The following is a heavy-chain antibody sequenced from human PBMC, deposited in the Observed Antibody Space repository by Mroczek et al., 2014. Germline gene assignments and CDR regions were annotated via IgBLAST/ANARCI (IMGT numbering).Heavy chain of an antibody. J-gene: IGHJ4*02. V-gene: IGHV4-59*01. D-gene: IGHD1-1*01. CDR1: GGSISSYY. CDR2: IYYSGST. Sequence: QVQLQQWGPGLVKPSETLSLTCTVSGGSISSYYWSWIRQPPGKGLEWIGYIYYSGSTNYNPSLKSRVTISVDTSKNQFSLKLSSVTAADTAVYYCARGPSTFDYWGQGTLVTVSS. CDR3: ARGPSTFDY.